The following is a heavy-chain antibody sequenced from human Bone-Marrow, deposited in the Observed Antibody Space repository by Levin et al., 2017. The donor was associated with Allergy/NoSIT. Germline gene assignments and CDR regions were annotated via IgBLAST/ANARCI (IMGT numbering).Heavy chain of an antibody. CDR2: IYYSGST. V-gene: IGHV4-59*01. CDR3: ARADSNNFPLDH. Sequence: SETLSLTCTVSGGSMTNYYWNWIRQPPGKRLEWIGCIYYSGSTDYNPSLRSRVTMSVDTYNQFSLKLSSVTSADTAVYYCARADSNNFPLDHWGQGALVTVSS. D-gene: IGHD4-11*01. CDR1: GGSMTNYY. J-gene: IGHJ4*02.